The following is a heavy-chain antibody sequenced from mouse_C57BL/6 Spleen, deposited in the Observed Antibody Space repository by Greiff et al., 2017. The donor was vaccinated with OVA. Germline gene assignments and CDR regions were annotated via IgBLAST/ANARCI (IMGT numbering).Heavy chain of an antibody. CDR2: IDPSDSYT. D-gene: IGHD1-1*01. CDR1: GYTFTSYW. Sequence: QVQLQQPGAELVKPGASVKLSCKASGYTFTSYWMQWVKQRPGQGLEWIGEIDPSDSYTNYNQKFKGKATLTVDTSSSTAYMQLSSLTSEDSAVYYCARLLRCYYFDDWGQGTTLTVSS. CDR3: ARLLRCYYFDD. V-gene: IGHV1-50*01. J-gene: IGHJ2*01.